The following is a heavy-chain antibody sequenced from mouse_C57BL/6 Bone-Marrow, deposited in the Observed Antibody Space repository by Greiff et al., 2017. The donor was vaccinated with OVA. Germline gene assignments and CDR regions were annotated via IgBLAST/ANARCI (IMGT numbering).Heavy chain of an antibody. V-gene: IGHV8-8*01. Sequence: QVTLKVCGPGILQPSQTLSLTCSFSGFSLSTFGMGVGWIRQPSGKGLEWLAHIWWDDDKYYNPALKSRLTISKDTSKNQVFLKIANVDTADTATYYCAREEADGYYSLFDYWGQGTTLTVSS. CDR1: GFSLSTFGMG. D-gene: IGHD2-3*01. CDR3: AREEADGYYSLFDY. CDR2: IWWDDDK. J-gene: IGHJ2*01.